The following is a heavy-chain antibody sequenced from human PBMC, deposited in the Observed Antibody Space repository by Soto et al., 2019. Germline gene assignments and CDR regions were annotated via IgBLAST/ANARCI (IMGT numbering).Heavy chain of an antibody. Sequence: EVQVVESGGGLVKPGGSLRLSCAASGFGFTNSWMNWVRQAPGKGLEWVGRIKSKNDGGTTDYAAPVQGRFTISRDDSKTTIYLQMNSLKTEDTAVYYCTSAGQYCTSTTCKAYWGQGTPVTVFS. CDR3: TSAGQYCTSTTCKAY. CDR1: GFGFTNSW. V-gene: IGHV3-15*07. CDR2: IKSKNDGGTT. D-gene: IGHD2-2*01. J-gene: IGHJ4*02.